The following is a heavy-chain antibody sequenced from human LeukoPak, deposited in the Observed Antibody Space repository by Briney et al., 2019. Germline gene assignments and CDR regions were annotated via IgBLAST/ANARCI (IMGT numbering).Heavy chain of an antibody. J-gene: IGHJ4*02. D-gene: IGHD3-22*01. Sequence: PGGSLRLSCAASGFTFSSYSMNWVRQAPGKGLEWVSSISSSSSYIYYADSVKGRFTISRDNAKNSLYLQMNSLRAEDTAVYYCARFGSGYYQFDYWGQGTLDTVSS. CDR3: ARFGSGYYQFDY. CDR2: ISSSSSYI. CDR1: GFTFSSYS. V-gene: IGHV3-21*01.